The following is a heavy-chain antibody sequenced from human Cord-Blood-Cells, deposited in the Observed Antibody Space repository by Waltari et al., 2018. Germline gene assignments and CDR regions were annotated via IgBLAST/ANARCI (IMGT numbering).Heavy chain of an antibody. CDR2: IIPILGIA. Sequence: QVQLVQSGAEVKKPGSSVKVSCKASGGTFSSYAISWVRQAPGQGREWMGRIIPILGIANYAQKFQGRVTITADKSTSTAYMELSSLRSEDTAVYYCARDETYDYVWGSYRYYPWFDPWGQGTLVTVSS. D-gene: IGHD3-16*02. J-gene: IGHJ5*02. CDR3: ARDETYDYVWGSYRYYPWFDP. CDR1: GGTFSSYA. V-gene: IGHV1-69*09.